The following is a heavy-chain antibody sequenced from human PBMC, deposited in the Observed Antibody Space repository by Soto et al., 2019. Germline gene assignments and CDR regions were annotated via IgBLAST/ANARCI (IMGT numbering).Heavy chain of an antibody. V-gene: IGHV3-33*01. CDR2: IWYDGSNQ. D-gene: IGHD6-13*01. CDR3: AREYSSSWYNAMDV. J-gene: IGHJ6*02. Sequence: ESGGGVVQPGRALRLSCAASGFTFSSYGMHWVRQAPGKGLEWVASIWYDGSNQYYADSVKGRFTISRDNSKNTLYLQMNSLRADDTAVYYCAREYSSSWYNAMDVWGQGTTVTVSS. CDR1: GFTFSSYG.